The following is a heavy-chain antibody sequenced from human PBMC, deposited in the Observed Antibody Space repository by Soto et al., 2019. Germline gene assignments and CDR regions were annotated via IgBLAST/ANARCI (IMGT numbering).Heavy chain of an antibody. Sequence: QVQQHQWGAGLLKPSETLSLTCAVDYGYFSTYYWNWIRKSPGKGLEWIGKINYSGSNNYNPSLKRRVTISIDMSKTQVSLKLNSVTAADTAVYFCARGGSSNWQVAFDIWGQGTTVTVSS. J-gene: IGHJ3*02. V-gene: IGHV4-34*01. CDR3: ARGGSSNWQVAFDI. D-gene: IGHD4-4*01. CDR2: INYSGSN. CDR1: YGYFSTYY.